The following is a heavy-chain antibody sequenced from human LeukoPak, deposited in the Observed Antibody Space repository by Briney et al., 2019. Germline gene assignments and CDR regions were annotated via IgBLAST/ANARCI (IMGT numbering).Heavy chain of an antibody. D-gene: IGHD3-10*01. CDR1: GGSISSSSYY. CDR2: IYYSGST. V-gene: IGHV4-39*01. Sequence: PSETLSLTCTVSGGSISSSSYYWGWIRQPAAKGLEWMGSIYYSGSTYYNPSLKSRVTISVDTSKNQFSLKLSSVTAADTAVYYCARPNYYGSGSSVLGMDVWGQGTTVTVSS. J-gene: IGHJ6*02. CDR3: ARPNYYGSGSSVLGMDV.